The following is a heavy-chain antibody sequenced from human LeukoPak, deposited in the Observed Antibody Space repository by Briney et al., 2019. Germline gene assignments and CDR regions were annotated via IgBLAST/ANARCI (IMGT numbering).Heavy chain of an antibody. D-gene: IGHD5-12*01. CDR3: ARDGYSGYDYFDY. V-gene: IGHV4-59*02. CDR1: GGSVSDYY. CDR2: IYYTET. J-gene: IGHJ4*02. Sequence: PSETLSLTCTVSGGSVSDYYWSWIRQSPGKGLEWIGYIYYTETSYNPSLKSRVTISADTSKNQFSLKLYSVTAADTAVYYCARDGYSGYDYFDYWGQGTLVTVSS.